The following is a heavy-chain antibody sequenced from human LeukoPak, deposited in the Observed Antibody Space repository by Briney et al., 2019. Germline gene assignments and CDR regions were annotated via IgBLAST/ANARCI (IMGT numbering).Heavy chain of an antibody. J-gene: IGHJ4*02. V-gene: IGHV3-48*02. D-gene: IGHD3-16*01. CDR2: ISGSGSTT. CDR3: AREYGGVDY. Sequence: PGGSLRLSCAASGFSFSSYSMNWVRQAPGKGLEWVSYISGSGSTTSYAGSVKGRFTISRDNGKNSLYLQMNSLRDEDTAVYYCAREYGGVDYWGQGTLVIVSS. CDR1: GFSFSSYS.